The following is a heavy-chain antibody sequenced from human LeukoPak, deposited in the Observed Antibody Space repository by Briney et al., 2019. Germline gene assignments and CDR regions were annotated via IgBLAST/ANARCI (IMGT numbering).Heavy chain of an antibody. J-gene: IGHJ4*02. CDR3: ARERGYGGTFDY. V-gene: IGHV4-30-4*08. Sequence: SQTLSLTCTVSGGSISSGDYYWSWIRQPPGKGLEWIGYIYYSGSTYYNPSLKSRVTISVDTPKNQFSLKLSSVTAADTAVYFCARERGYGGTFDYWGQGTLVTVSS. D-gene: IGHD4-23*01. CDR1: GGSISSGDYY. CDR2: IYYSGST.